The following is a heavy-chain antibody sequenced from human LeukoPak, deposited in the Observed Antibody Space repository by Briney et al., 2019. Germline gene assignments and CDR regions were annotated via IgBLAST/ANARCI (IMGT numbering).Heavy chain of an antibody. V-gene: IGHV4-4*09. D-gene: IGHD2-2*01. CDR3: ARRSADCSSTSCYRSAGAFDY. CDR2: IYTSGST. CDR1: GGSISSYY. J-gene: IGHJ4*02. Sequence: KPSETLSLTCTVSGGSISSYYWSWIRQPPGKGLEWIGYIYTSGSTNYNPSLKSRVTISVDTSKNQFSLKLSSVTAADTAVYYCARRSADCSSTSCYRSAGAFDYWGQGTLVTVSS.